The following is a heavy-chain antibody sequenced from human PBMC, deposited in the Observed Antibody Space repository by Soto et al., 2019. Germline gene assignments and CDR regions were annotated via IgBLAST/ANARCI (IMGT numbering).Heavy chain of an antibody. V-gene: IGHV3-9*01. Sequence: EMQLVESGGGLVQPGMSLRLSCAASGFTFDDYAMYWVRQVPGKGLEWVSGISWNSGRIGYADSVKGRFTISRDNAKNFLYLQMNSLRAEDTALYYCTKARLWGGDGYNSYYYNAMDVWGQGTTVTVSS. CDR1: GFTFDDYA. CDR2: ISWNSGRI. J-gene: IGHJ6*02. CDR3: TKARLWGGDGYNSYYYNAMDV. D-gene: IGHD3-16*01.